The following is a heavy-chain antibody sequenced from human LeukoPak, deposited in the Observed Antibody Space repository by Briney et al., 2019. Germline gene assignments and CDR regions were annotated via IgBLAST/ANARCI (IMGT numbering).Heavy chain of an antibody. CDR2: SNSYEINT. Sequence: GGALRLSCAASGFSFSNCWMHGVRQAPGRGLVGVSRSNSYEINTSYADSVNGRFTISRDNAKNTLNLQMNSLRAEDTAVYYCARDLGQYYDTSDNWFDPWGQGTLVTVSS. D-gene: IGHD3-22*01. CDR3: ARDLGQYYDTSDNWFDP. V-gene: IGHV3-74*01. CDR1: GFSFSNCW. J-gene: IGHJ5*02.